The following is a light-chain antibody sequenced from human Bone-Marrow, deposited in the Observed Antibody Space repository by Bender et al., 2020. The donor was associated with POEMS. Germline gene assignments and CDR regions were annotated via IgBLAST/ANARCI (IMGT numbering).Light chain of an antibody. V-gene: IGLV1-51*01. CDR2: DDN. CDR3: GTWDTNLNEWV. CDR1: SSNVEYYD. Sequence: QSVLTQPPSVSATPGQKVTISCSGTSSNVEYYDVSWYQHLPGAAPKLLIYDDNRRPSGIPDRFSNSKSGTSATLAITGLQTGDEADYYCGTWDTNLNEWVFGGGTKLTVL. J-gene: IGLJ3*02.